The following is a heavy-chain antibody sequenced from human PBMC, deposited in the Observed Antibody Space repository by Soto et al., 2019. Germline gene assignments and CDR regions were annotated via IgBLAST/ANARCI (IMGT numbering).Heavy chain of an antibody. CDR3: ARSLQDYYGSGSYFCMDF. CDR2: ISAYNGNT. Sequence: QVQLVQSGAEVKKPGASVKVSCKASGYTFTSYGISWVRQAPGQGLEWMGWISAYNGNTNYAQKLQGRVTMTTDTXTXTXXMELSSLRSDDTAVYYCARSLQDYYGSGSYFCMDFWGQGTTVTVSS. CDR1: GYTFTSYG. D-gene: IGHD3-10*01. V-gene: IGHV1-18*01. J-gene: IGHJ6*02.